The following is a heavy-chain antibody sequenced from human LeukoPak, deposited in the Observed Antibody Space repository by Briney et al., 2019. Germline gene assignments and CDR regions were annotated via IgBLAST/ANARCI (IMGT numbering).Heavy chain of an antibody. D-gene: IGHD3-3*01. CDR3: ARAPAGGPLRVFDY. Sequence: ASVKVSCKASGYTFIDYYMHWVRQAPGQGLEWMGWIDPNTGGTNYAQKFQGWVTLTRDTSISAAYMDLSRLTSDGTAVYYCARAPAGGPLRVFDYWGQGTLVTVSS. V-gene: IGHV1-2*04. J-gene: IGHJ4*02. CDR2: IDPNTGGT. CDR1: GYTFIDYY.